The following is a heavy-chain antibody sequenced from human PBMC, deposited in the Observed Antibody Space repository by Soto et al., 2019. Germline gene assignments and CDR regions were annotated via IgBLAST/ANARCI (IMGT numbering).Heavy chain of an antibody. CDR1: GFTFSSYA. CDR2: ISGSGGGT. J-gene: IGHJ4*02. D-gene: IGHD3-10*01. CDR3: AKDVSLGSGTYGHFDN. V-gene: IGHV3-23*01. Sequence: RLSCAASGFTFSSYAMSWVRQAPGKGLEWVSGISGSGGGTHYADSVRGRLTISRDNSKNTLYLQMNTLGAEDTAVYYCAKDVSLGSGTYGHFDNWGQGTLVTVSS.